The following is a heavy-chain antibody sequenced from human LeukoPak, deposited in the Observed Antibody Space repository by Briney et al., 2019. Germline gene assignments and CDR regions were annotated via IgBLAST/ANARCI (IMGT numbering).Heavy chain of an antibody. CDR2: INHSGST. CDR1: GGSFSGYY. V-gene: IGHV4-34*01. CDR3: ARGNSSSWYYFDY. D-gene: IGHD6-13*01. J-gene: IGHJ4*02. Sequence: SETLSLTCAVYGGSFSGYYWSWIRQPPGKGLEWIGEINHSGSTNYNPSLKSRVTISVDTSKNQFSLKLSSVTAADTAVYYCARGNSSSWYYFDYWGQGTLATVSS.